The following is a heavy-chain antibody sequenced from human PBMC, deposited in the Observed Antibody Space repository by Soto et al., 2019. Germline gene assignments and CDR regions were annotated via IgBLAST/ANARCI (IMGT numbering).Heavy chain of an antibody. J-gene: IGHJ3*02. CDR2: IYIMGST. CDR1: DGSIGTYY. V-gene: IGHV4-4*07. Sequence: QVHLRGSGPGLVKPWETLSLTCPVSDGSIGTYYWNWIRKSAGNRLEWIGRIYIMGSTNFNPSLKSRVAMSVDKAKNQFSLELTSVTAADTAMYYCARGGRDGFDTWGQGTMVTVSS. CDR3: ARGGRDGFDT.